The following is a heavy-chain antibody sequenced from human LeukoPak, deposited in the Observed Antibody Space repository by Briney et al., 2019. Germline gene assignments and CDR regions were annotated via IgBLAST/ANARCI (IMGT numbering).Heavy chain of an antibody. CDR2: INHSGST. D-gene: IGHD3-10*01. V-gene: IGHV4-34*01. J-gene: IGHJ5*02. CDR1: GGSFSGYY. Sequence: PSETLSLTCAVYGGSFSGYYWSWIRQPPGKGLEWIGEINHSGSTNYNPSLKSRVTISVDTSKNQFSLKLSSVTAADTAVYYCAGQQLLWFGDSPYNWFDPWGQGTLVTVSS. CDR3: AGQQLLWFGDSPYNWFDP.